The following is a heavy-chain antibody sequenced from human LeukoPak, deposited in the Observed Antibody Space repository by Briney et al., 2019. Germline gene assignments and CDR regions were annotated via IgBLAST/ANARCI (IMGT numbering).Heavy chain of an antibody. CDR3: ARGVWSGYYSDAFDI. CDR2: IYYSGST. V-gene: IGHV4-39*01. Sequence: SETLSLTCTVSGGSISSSSYYWGWIRQPPGKGLEWIGSIYYSGSTYYNLSLKSRVTISVDTSKNQFSLKLSSVTAADTAVYYCARGVWSGYYSDAFDIWGQGTMVTVSS. D-gene: IGHD3-3*01. J-gene: IGHJ3*02. CDR1: GGSISSSSYY.